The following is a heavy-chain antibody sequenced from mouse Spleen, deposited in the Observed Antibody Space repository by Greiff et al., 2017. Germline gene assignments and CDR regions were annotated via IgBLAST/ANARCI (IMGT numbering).Heavy chain of an antibody. Sequence: VQLKESVAELVRPGASVKLSCTASGFNIKNTYMYWVKQRPEQGLEWIGRIDPANGNTKYAPKFQGKATITADTSSNTAYLQLSNLTSEDTAIYYCAIREGYYDAMDYWGQGTSVTVSS. CDR1: GFNIKNTY. V-gene: IGHV14-3*01. J-gene: IGHJ4*01. CDR3: AIREGYYDAMDY. D-gene: IGHD2-2*01. CDR2: IDPANGNT.